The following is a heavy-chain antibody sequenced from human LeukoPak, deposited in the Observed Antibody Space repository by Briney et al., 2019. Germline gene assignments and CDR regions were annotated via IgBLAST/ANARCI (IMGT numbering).Heavy chain of an antibody. CDR1: GFTFSSYA. CDR2: ISYDGSNK. Sequence: PGRSLRLSCAASGFTFSSYAMHWVRQAPGKGLEWVAVISYDGSNKYYADSVKGRFTISRDNSKNTLYLQMNSLRAEDTAVYYCAREVILPAAMRHYYYGMDVWGQGTTVTVSS. V-gene: IGHV3-30*04. J-gene: IGHJ6*02. CDR3: AREVILPAAMRHYYYGMDV. D-gene: IGHD2-2*01.